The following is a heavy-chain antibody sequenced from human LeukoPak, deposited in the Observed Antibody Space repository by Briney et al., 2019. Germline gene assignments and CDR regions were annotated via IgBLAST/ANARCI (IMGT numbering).Heavy chain of an antibody. Sequence: GGSLRLSCAASGFTFSSYAMHWVRQAPGKGLEWVAVISYDGSNKYYADSVKGRFTISRVNSKNTLYLQMNSLRAEDTAVYYCAREFGPDIVVVPAAMTGHYFDYWGQGTLVTVSS. J-gene: IGHJ4*02. D-gene: IGHD2-2*01. CDR3: AREFGPDIVVVPAAMTGHYFDY. CDR1: GFTFSSYA. CDR2: ISYDGSNK. V-gene: IGHV3-30-3*01.